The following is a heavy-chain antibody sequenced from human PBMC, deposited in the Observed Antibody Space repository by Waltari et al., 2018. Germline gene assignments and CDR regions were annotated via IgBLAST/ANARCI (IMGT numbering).Heavy chain of an antibody. CDR3: VRYVVVTAGDY. D-gene: IGHD2-21*02. CDR2: ITGDGSGT. CDR1: GLDFSRYW. V-gene: IGHV3-74*03. J-gene: IGHJ4*02. Sequence: EVQLVESGGGLVQPGGSVRLSCEASGLDFSRYWMHWVRQVPGKGLVWVGRITGDGSGTTYAASVKGRFTISRDNAKNTLFLQMNSLRDEDTAVYYCVRYVVVTAGDYWGQGTLVAVSS.